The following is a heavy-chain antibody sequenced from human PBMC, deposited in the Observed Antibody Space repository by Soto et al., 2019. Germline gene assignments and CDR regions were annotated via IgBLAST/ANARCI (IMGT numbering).Heavy chain of an antibody. CDR3: ARSPGEGDLVYVIDY. J-gene: IGHJ4*02. V-gene: IGHV4-59*01. Sequence: SETLSLTCTVSGGSISSYYWSSIRQPPGKGLEWIGYIYYSGSTNYNPSLKSRVTISVDTSKNQFSLKLSSVTAAATAVYYCARSPGEGDLVYVIDYWGQGTLVTVSS. CDR2: IYYSGST. CDR1: GGSISSYY. D-gene: IGHD3-10*01.